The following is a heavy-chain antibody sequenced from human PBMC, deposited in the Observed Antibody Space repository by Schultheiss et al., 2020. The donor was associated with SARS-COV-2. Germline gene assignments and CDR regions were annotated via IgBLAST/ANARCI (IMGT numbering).Heavy chain of an antibody. V-gene: IGHV1-18*01. D-gene: IGHD6-13*01. CDR2: ISAYNGNT. J-gene: IGHJ6*02. CDR1: GYTFTSYG. Sequence: ASVKVSCKASGYTFTSYGISWVRQAPGQGLEWMGWISAYNGNTNYAQKFQGRVTITADESTSTAYMELSSLRSEDTAVYYCAREASDGSSWQGYPRISYYYGMDVWGQGTTVTVSS. CDR3: AREASDGSSWQGYPRISYYYGMDV.